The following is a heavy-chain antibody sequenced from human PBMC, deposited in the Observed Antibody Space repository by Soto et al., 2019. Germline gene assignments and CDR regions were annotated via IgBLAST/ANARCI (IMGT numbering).Heavy chain of an antibody. CDR3: AKERRAVGQWLLLEALES. V-gene: IGHV3-9*01. CDR1: GFTFDDYG. J-gene: IGHJ3*02. Sequence: EVQLVESGGGLVQPGRSLRLSCVASGFTFDDYGMHWVRQAPGKGLEWVSGISWDSGNIGYGDSGKGRFNISRDNAKKSISLQLNGLTAEYTALYYCAKERRAVGQWLLLEALESWGQGTMVTVSS. CDR2: ISWDSGNI. D-gene: IGHD6-19*01.